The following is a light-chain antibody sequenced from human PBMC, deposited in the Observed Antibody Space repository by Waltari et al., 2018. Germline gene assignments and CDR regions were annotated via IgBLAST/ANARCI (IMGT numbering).Light chain of an antibody. V-gene: IGLV2-23*02. Sequence: QSALTQTASVSGSPGQAITISCSGTTSDIGKYNLVSWYQQHPGKAPTLIIYDLNKRPSGVSNRFSGSKSGNTAFLTISGLQSADEADYYCCSYAGSAISMFGGGTKVTVL. CDR2: DLN. CDR1: TSDIGKYNL. CDR3: CSYAGSAISM. J-gene: IGLJ3*02.